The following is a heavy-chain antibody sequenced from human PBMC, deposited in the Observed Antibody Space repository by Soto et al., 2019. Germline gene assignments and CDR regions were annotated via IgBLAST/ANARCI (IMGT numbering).Heavy chain of an antibody. CDR3: AGGILAPAPGRWFGEFYD. D-gene: IGHD3-10*01. V-gene: IGHV1-18*01. CDR1: GYTFTSYG. Sequence: QVQLVQSGAEVKKPGASVKVSCKASGYTFTSYGISWVRQAPGQGLEWMGWISAYNGNTNYAQKLQGRVTMTTDTSTSTAHMELRSLRSDDTAVYYCAGGILAPAPGRWFGEFYDWGQGTLVTVSS. J-gene: IGHJ4*02. CDR2: ISAYNGNT.